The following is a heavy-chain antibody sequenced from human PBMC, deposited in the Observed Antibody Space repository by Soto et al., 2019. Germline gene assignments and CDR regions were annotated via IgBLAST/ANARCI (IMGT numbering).Heavy chain of an antibody. D-gene: IGHD2-21*02. CDR1: GFSFDDFV. CDR3: AKGVATAVPALDY. J-gene: IGHJ4*02. V-gene: IGHV3-9*01. Sequence: CLRRSCVASGFSFDDFVMNWVRQRPGKGLEWVSSVSWNSGAKLYADSVKGRFAISRDSAKKSVYLQMNSLRPDDTAFYYCAKGVATAVPALDYWGQGTLVTVSS. CDR2: VSWNSGAK.